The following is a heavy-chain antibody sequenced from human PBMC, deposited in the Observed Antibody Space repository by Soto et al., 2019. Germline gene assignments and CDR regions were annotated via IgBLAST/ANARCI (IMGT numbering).Heavy chain of an antibody. CDR2: VSWNSGSM. J-gene: IGHJ3*02. V-gene: IGHV3-9*01. Sequence: VQLVESGGGLVQPGKSLRLSCAASGFTFHDFAMHWVRQAPGKGLEWDSGVSWNSGSMGYADSVNGRVIISRDNAMNSLYLQMNSLRAEDTALYYCAKDKGYNWNDVAAFDIWGQGTMVTVSS. CDR1: GFTFHDFA. CDR3: AKDKGYNWNDVAAFDI. D-gene: IGHD1-20*01.